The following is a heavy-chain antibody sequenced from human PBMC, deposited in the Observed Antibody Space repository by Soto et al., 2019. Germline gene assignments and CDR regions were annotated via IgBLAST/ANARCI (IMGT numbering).Heavy chain of an antibody. J-gene: IGHJ6*02. Sequence: SVKVSCKASGFTFTISAVQCVRQSRVQRLEWIGWIAVGSGNTNYAQKFQERVTITRDMSTSTAYMELSSLRSEDTAVYYCAADGVGATTHYYYGMDVWGQGTTVTVSS. CDR1: GFTFTISA. CDR3: AADGVGATTHYYYGMDV. CDR2: IAVGSGNT. D-gene: IGHD1-26*01. V-gene: IGHV1-58*01.